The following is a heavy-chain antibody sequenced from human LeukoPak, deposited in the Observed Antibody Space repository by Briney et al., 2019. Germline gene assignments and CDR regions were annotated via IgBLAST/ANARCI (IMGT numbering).Heavy chain of an antibody. D-gene: IGHD6-13*01. J-gene: IGHJ4*02. CDR1: GYTFSSYG. Sequence: PGASVKVSCKASGYTFSSYGMSWVRQAPGQGPEWMGWLSGYDGTTKYAQNVQGRVTLTTDTSTSTAYMELRSLRSDDTAFYYCARDNKLAVGSAFDYWGQGTLVTVSS. CDR2: LSGYDGTT. CDR3: ARDNKLAVGSAFDY. V-gene: IGHV1-18*01.